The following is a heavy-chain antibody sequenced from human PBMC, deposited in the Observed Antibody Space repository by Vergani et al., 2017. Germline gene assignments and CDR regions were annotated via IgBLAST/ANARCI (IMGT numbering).Heavy chain of an antibody. J-gene: IGHJ4*02. Sequence: QVQLVQSGAEVKKPGSSVKVSCKASGGTFSSYAISWVRQAPGQGLEWMGRIIPIFGTANYAQKFQGRVTITADESTSTAYMELSSLRSEDTAVYYCAGELSSSWYMGGYYFDYWGQGTLVTVSS. CDR3: AGELSSSWYMGGYYFDY. CDR1: GGTFSSYA. V-gene: IGHV1-69*13. CDR2: IIPIFGTA. D-gene: IGHD6-13*01.